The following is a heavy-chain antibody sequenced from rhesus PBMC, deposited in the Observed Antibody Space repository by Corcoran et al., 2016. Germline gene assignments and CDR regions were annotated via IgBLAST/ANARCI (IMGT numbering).Heavy chain of an antibody. V-gene: IGHV4-122*02. J-gene: IGHJ4*01. CDR3: ARASYYFDY. Sequence: QVQLQESGPGVVKPSETLSLTCAVSGGSISDRYRWSWIRQPQGKGLEWIGYISYSGSTSYNPSLKSRVTISRDTSKNQFSLKLSSVTAADTAVYYCARASYYFDYWGQGVLVTVSS. D-gene: IGHD1-1*01. CDR1: GGSISDRYR. CDR2: ISYSGST.